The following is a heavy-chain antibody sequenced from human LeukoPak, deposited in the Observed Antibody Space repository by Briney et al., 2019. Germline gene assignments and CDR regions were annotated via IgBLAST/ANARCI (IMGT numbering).Heavy chain of an antibody. CDR2: ISSSGSTI. Sequence: GGSLRLSCVASGFTFSSYEMNWVRQAPGKGLEWVSYISSSGSTIYYADSVKGRFTISRDNAKNSLYLQMNSLRAEDTAVYYCARGHNDAFDIWGQGTMVTVSS. CDR1: GFTFSSYE. CDR3: ARGHNDAFDI. V-gene: IGHV3-48*03. J-gene: IGHJ3*02.